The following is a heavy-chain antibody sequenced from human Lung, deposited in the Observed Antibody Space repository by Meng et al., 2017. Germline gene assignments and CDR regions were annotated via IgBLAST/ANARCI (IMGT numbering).Heavy chain of an antibody. CDR2: TYYRSKWYN. CDR1: GDSVSSNSAA. CDR3: ARSQQWLDS. J-gene: IGHJ4*02. V-gene: IGHV6-1*01. Sequence: QVHLQQSGPGRVKLAQTLSLTCALSGDSVSSNSAAWNWIRQSPSGGLEWLGRTYYRSKWYNGYAVSVRSRITINPDTSKNQFSLQLNSVTPEDTAVYYCARSQQWLDSWGQGTLVTVSS. D-gene: IGHD6-19*01.